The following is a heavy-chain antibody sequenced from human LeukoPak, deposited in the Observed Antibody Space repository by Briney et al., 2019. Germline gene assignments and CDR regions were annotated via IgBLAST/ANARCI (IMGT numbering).Heavy chain of an antibody. D-gene: IGHD2-2*01. V-gene: IGHV3-23*01. CDR2: ISGSGGST. J-gene: IGHJ4*02. CDR3: AKDRIKIVVVPAASGY. Sequence: GGSLRLSCAASGFTFSSYAMSWVRQAPGKGVEWVSAISGSGGSTYYADSVKGRFTISRDNSKNTLYLQMNSLRAEDTAVYYCAKDRIKIVVVPAASGYWGQGTRVTVSS. CDR1: GFTFSSYA.